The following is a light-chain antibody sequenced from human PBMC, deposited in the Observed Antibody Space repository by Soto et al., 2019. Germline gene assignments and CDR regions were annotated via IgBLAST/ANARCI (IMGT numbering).Light chain of an antibody. J-gene: IGKJ1*01. CDR1: QTVSSVH. Sequence: EIVLTQSRGGLSFSPVERATLSCRASQTVSSVHLAWYQQKRGQAPRLFIYGASSRAAGIPDRFSGSGSGTDFTLTISRLEPEDFAVYYCQQYDNSLWTFGQGTKV. CDR3: QQYDNSLWT. V-gene: IGKV3-20*01. CDR2: GAS.